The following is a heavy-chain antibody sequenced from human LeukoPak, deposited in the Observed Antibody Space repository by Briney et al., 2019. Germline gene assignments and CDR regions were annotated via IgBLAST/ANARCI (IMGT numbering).Heavy chain of an antibody. CDR1: GGPFISHA. J-gene: IGHJ4*02. CDR3: ARGRGSRTGSNGDYLDY. Sequence: SVKVSCKTSGGPFISHAVNWVRQAPGQGLEWMGRIIPILGLRNYAQRFQGRVTITADKSTSTVYMDVTSLRSEDTAVYFCARGRGSRTGSNGDYLDYWGQGTLVTVSS. V-gene: IGHV1-69*04. D-gene: IGHD1-1*01. CDR2: IIPILGLR.